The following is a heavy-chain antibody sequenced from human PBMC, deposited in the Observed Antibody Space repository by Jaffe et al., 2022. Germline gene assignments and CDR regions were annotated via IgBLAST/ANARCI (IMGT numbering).Heavy chain of an antibody. V-gene: IGHV3-23*01. CDR3: AKDQNLIVLRFLEWLSGFDY. J-gene: IGHJ4*02. D-gene: IGHD3-3*01. CDR2: ISGSGGST. CDR1: GFTFSSYA. Sequence: EVQLLESGGGLVQPGGSLRLSCAASGFTFSSYAMSWVRQAPGKGLEWVSAISGSGGSTYYADSVKGRFTISRDNSKNTLYLQMNSLRAEDTAVYYCAKDQNLIVLRFLEWLSGFDYWGQGTLVTVSS.